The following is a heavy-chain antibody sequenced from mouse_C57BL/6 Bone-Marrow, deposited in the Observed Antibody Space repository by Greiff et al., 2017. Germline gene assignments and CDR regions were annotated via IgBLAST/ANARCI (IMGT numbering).Heavy chain of an antibody. CDR1: GYSITSDY. V-gene: IGHV3-8*01. J-gene: IGHJ1*03. CDR2: ISYSGST. D-gene: IGHD1-1*01. Sequence: EVKLMESGPGLAKPSQTLSLTCSVTGYSITSDYWNWIRKFPGDKLEYMGYISYSGSTYYNPSLKSRISITRDTSKNQYYLQLNSVTTEDTATYYCARSGGYYGSSYYWYFDVWGTGTTVTVSS. CDR3: ARSGGYYGSSYYWYFDV.